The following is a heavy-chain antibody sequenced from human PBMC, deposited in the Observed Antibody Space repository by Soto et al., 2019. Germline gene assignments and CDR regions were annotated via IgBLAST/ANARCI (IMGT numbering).Heavy chain of an antibody. CDR3: AGDPGYYDSSGYYSTAYYYYYYGMDV. J-gene: IGHJ6*02. CDR2: ISAYNGNT. CDR1: GYTFTSYG. D-gene: IGHD3-22*01. Sequence: ASVKVSCKASGYTFTSYGISWVRQAPGQGLEWMGWISAYNGNTNYAQKLQGRVTMTTDTSTSTAYMELRSLRSDDTAVYYCAGDPGYYDSSGYYSTAYYYYYYGMDVWGQGTTVTVS. V-gene: IGHV1-18*01.